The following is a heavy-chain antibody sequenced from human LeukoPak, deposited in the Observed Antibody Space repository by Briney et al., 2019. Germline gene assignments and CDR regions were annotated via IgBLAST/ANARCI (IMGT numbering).Heavy chain of an antibody. J-gene: IGHJ5*02. Sequence: NSSETLSLTCTVSGGSISSGGYYWSWIRQHPGKGLEWIGYIYYSGSTYYNPSLKSRVTISVDTSKNQFSLKLSSVTAADTAVYYCARDGAIGASLDPWGQGTLVTVSP. CDR2: IYYSGST. D-gene: IGHD4/OR15-4a*01. V-gene: IGHV4-31*03. CDR1: GGSISSGGYY. CDR3: ARDGAIGASLDP.